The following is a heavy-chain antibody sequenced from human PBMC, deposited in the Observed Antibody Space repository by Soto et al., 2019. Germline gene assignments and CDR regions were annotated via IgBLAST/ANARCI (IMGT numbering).Heavy chain of an antibody. CDR2: IIPIFPTP. D-gene: IGHD3-10*01. Sequence: QVQLVQSGAEVKKPGSSVKISCKASGGTFRTNAFSWVRQAPGQGLEWMGGIIPIFPTPDYPQKFQGRVTITADESTTTTYMGLSSLRSEDKATYYCAKDKDRQQLGGNYYYIMDVWGQGTTVTVSS. CDR3: AKDKDRQQLGGNYYYIMDV. J-gene: IGHJ6*02. V-gene: IGHV1-69*12. CDR1: GGTFRTNA.